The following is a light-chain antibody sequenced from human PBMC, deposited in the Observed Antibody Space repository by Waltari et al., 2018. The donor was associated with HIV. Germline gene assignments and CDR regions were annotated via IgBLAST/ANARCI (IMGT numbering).Light chain of an antibody. CDR3: CSYAGTPVV. V-gene: IGLV2-23*02. Sequence: QSALTQPASVSGSPGQSITISCTGTDTDVGSYDLVSWYQHHPGEAPKVIIYEVNKRPSGVSNRFSGSKSGNTASLTISGLQAEDEADYYCCSYAGTPVVFGEGTKLTVL. CDR2: EVN. J-gene: IGLJ2*01. CDR1: DTDVGSYDL.